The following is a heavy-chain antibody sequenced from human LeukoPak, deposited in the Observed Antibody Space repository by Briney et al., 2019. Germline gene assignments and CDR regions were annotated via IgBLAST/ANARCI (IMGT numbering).Heavy chain of an antibody. V-gene: IGHV1-69*13. CDR1: GGTFSSYA. CDR3: ARDLDSGSYFDY. CDR2: IIPIFGTA. J-gene: IGHJ4*02. D-gene: IGHD1-26*01. Sequence: ASVKVSCKASGGTFSSYAISWVRQAPGQGLEWMGGIIPIFGTANYAQKFQGRVTITADESTSTAYMELSSLRSEDTAVYYCARDLDSGSYFDYWGQGTLVTVSS.